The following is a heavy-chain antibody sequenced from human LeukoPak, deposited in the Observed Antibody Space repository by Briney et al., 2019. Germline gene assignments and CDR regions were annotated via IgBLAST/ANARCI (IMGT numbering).Heavy chain of an antibody. CDR3: ARESKGGLITMVRGVKTS. V-gene: IGHV4-39*07. CDR2: IYYSGST. CDR1: GGSISSSSYY. J-gene: IGHJ4*02. D-gene: IGHD3-10*01. Sequence: SETLSLTCTVSGGSISSSSYYWGWIRQPPGKGLEWIGSIYYSGSTYYNPSLKSRVTISVDTSKNQFSLKLSSVTAADTAVYYCARESKGGLITMVRGVKTSWGQGTLVTVSS.